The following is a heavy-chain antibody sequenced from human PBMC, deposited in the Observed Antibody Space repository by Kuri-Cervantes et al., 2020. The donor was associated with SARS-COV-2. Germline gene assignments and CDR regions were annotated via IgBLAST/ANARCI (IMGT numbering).Heavy chain of an antibody. CDR2: ISYDGSNK. D-gene: IGHD3-16*01. Sequence: GESLKISCAASGFTFSSYAMHWVRQAPGKGLEWVAVISYDGSNKYYADSVEGRVTISRDNSKNTLYLQMNSLRAEDTAVYYCAKDRRYDYVWGDHYFDYWGQGTLVTVSS. CDR3: AKDRRYDYVWGDHYFDY. CDR1: GFTFSSYA. V-gene: IGHV3-30-3*01. J-gene: IGHJ4*02.